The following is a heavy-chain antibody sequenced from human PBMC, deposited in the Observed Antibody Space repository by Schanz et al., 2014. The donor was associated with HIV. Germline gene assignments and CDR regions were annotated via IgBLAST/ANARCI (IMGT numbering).Heavy chain of an antibody. J-gene: IGHJ6*02. V-gene: IGHV3-30-3*01. CDR2: ISFDGSNK. CDR3: AREKYSSTWWRAGLYFYGMDV. CDR1: GFTFSTYA. D-gene: IGHD6-13*01. Sequence: QVQLVESGGALVNPGSSLRLSCAASGFTFSTYAMHWVRQAPGKGLEWMAVISFDGSNKYYADSVKGQFTISRDNSKNTLYLQMNSLRAEDTAVYYCAREKYSSTWWRAGLYFYGMDVWGQGTTVTVSS.